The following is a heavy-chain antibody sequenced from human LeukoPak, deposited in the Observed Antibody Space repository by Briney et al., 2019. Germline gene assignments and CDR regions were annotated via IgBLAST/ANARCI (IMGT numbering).Heavy chain of an antibody. CDR3: ARAIFFGAPDYYMDV. J-gene: IGHJ6*03. D-gene: IGHD3-10*01. CDR2: IYSGGST. CDR1: GFTFNDYS. Sequence: GGSLRLSCAASGFTFNDYSVNWVRQAPGKGLEWVSVIYSGGSTYYADSVKGRFTISRDNSKNTLYLQMNSLRAEDTAVYYCARAIFFGAPDYYMDVWGKGTTVTISS. V-gene: IGHV3-66*01.